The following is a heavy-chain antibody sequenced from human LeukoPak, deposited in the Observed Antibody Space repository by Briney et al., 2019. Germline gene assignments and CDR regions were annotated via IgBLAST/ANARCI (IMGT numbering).Heavy chain of an antibody. CDR2: IGTYNGNT. V-gene: IGHV1-18*01. D-gene: IGHD1-7*01. Sequence: GASVKVSCKASGYTFTSYDINWVRQAPGQGLEWMGWIGTYNGNTNYAQKFQGRVTMTTDTSTSTAYMELRSLRSDDTAVYYCARDRENWNSLDYWGQGTLVTVSS. CDR1: GYTFTSYD. CDR3: ARDRENWNSLDY. J-gene: IGHJ4*02.